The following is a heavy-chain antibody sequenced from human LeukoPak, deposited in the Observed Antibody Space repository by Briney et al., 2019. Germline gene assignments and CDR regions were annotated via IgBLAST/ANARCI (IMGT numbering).Heavy chain of an antibody. V-gene: IGHV3-23*01. Sequence: PGGSLRLPCAASGFAFNTYGMSWVRQAPGKGLEWVSAISGNGGTTYYADSVKGRFTISRDNSKNTLYLKMSSLGAEDTAVYYCAKDKGWGLDYWGQGTLVTVSS. J-gene: IGHJ4*02. CDR3: AKDKGWGLDY. CDR2: ISGNGGTT. CDR1: GFAFNTYG. D-gene: IGHD1-26*01.